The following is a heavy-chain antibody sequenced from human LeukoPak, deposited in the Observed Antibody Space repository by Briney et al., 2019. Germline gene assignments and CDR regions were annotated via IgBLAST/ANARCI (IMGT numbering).Heavy chain of an antibody. Sequence: GGSLRHSCAASGFIFTNYAMSWVRQAPGKGLEWVSTISQGGETPYYADSVKGRFTISRDNSKNTLYLQISSLSAEDTAVYYCAKLVIPSHSKYFDPWGQGTLVTVSS. V-gene: IGHV3-23*01. CDR1: GFIFTNYA. CDR3: AKLVIPSHSKYFDP. D-gene: IGHD4-11*01. CDR2: ISQGGETP. J-gene: IGHJ5*02.